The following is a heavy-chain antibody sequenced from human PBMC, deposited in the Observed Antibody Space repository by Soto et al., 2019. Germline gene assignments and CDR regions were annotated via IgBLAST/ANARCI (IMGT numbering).Heavy chain of an antibody. J-gene: IGHJ4*02. V-gene: IGHV3-11*01. Sequence: ESGGGLVEPGGSLRLSCAASGFIFTDYSLSWIRQAPGKGLEWVSYITKGGETTQHADSVKGRFTISRDNAKKVLFLQMNSLRAEDTAGYYCARDPQRRDGYNFDSWGRGTLVTVSS. CDR3: ARDPQRRDGYNFDS. D-gene: IGHD5-12*01. CDR2: ITKGGETT. CDR1: GFIFTDYS.